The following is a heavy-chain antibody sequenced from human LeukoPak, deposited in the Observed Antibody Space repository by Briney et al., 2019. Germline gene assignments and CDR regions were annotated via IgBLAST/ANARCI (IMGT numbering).Heavy chain of an antibody. CDR1: GFTFSSYG. Sequence: GRSLRLSCAASGFTFSSYGMHWVRQAPGKGLEWVAIIWYDGSNKYYADSVKGRFTISRDNSRNTLYLQMNSLRAEDTAIYYCAKDLITMVRGSAMDVWGQGTTVTVSS. CDR3: AKDLITMVRGSAMDV. J-gene: IGHJ6*02. V-gene: IGHV3-33*06. D-gene: IGHD3-10*01. CDR2: IWYDGSNK.